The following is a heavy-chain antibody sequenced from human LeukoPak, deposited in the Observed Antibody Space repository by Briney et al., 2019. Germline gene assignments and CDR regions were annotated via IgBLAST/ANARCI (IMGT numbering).Heavy chain of an antibody. CDR2: INPDGSDK. V-gene: IGHV3-30*02. J-gene: IGHJ4*02. Sequence: GGSLRLSCAASGFTFSSYGMHWVRQAPGKGLEWVAFINPDGSDKLYGDSVKGRFTISRDNSKNTLSLQMNSLRPEDTALYYCAKDVVGQQWLENYWGQGTLVTVSS. CDR3: AKDVVGQQWLENY. D-gene: IGHD6-19*01. CDR1: GFTFSSYG.